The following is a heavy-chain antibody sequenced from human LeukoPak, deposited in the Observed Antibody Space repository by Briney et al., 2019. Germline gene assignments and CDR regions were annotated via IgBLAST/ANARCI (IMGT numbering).Heavy chain of an antibody. Sequence: GGSLRLSCAASGFTFSSYAMSWVRQAPGKGLEWVSAISGSGGSTNYADSVKGRFTISRDNAENSLYLQMNSLRAEDTAVYYCARDYYDSSGYYREDYFDYWGQGTLVTVSS. CDR2: ISGSGGST. CDR1: GFTFSSYA. J-gene: IGHJ4*02. D-gene: IGHD3-22*01. CDR3: ARDYYDSSGYYREDYFDY. V-gene: IGHV3-23*01.